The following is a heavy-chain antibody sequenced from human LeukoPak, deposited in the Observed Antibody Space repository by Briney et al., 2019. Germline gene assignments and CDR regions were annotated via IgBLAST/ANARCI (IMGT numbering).Heavy chain of an antibody. CDR1: GGSISSGSYY. D-gene: IGHD2-2*01. CDR2: IYTSGST. Sequence: SETLSLTCTVSGGSISSGSYYWSWIRQPAGKGLEWIGRIYTSGSTNYNPSLRSRVTISVDTSKNQFSLKLSSVTAADTAVYYCAMEGYQLRRFDPWGQGTLVTVSS. CDR3: AMEGYQLRRFDP. V-gene: IGHV4-61*02. J-gene: IGHJ5*02.